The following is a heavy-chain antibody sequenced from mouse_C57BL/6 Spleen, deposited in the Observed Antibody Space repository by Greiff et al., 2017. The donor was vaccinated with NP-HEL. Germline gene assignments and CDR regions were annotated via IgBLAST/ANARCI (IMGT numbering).Heavy chain of an antibody. V-gene: IGHV1-55*01. CDR2: IYPGSGST. Sequence: VQLQQSGAELVKPGASVKMSCKASGYTFTSYWITWVKQRPGQGLEWIGDIYPGSGSTNYNEKFKSKATLTVDTSSSTAYMQLSSLTSEDSAVYYCASSVVEGLYFDYWGQGTTLTVSS. J-gene: IGHJ2*01. CDR1: GYTFTSYW. CDR3: ASSVVEGLYFDY. D-gene: IGHD1-1*01.